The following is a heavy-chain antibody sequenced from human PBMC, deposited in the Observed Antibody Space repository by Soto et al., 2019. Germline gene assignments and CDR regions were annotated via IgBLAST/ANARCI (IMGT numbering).Heavy chain of an antibody. CDR1: GDSVSGNSAA. CDR2: TYYRSKWYN. V-gene: IGHV6-1*01. D-gene: IGHD3-16*02. Sequence: SQTLSLTCAISGDSVSGNSAAWNWIRQSPSRGLEWLGRTYYRSKWYNDYAVSVKSRITFNPDTSKNQFSLQLNSVTPEDTAVYYCAREVQDDYIWGSYRIYDLWSKGTLV. J-gene: IGHJ4*02. CDR3: AREVQDDYIWGSYRIYDL.